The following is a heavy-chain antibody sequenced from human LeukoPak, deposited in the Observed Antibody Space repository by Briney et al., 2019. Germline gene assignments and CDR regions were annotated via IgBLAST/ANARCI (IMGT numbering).Heavy chain of an antibody. CDR2: ISGSGGGT. D-gene: IGHD6-19*01. V-gene: IGHV3-23*01. CDR3: AKDDHGGSGWRDYFDY. J-gene: IGHJ4*02. Sequence: GGSLRLSCAASGLTFSSYALNWVRQAPGKGLEWVSAISGSGGGTYYAASVKGRFTISRDNSKNTLYLQMNSLRAEDTAVYYCAKDDHGGSGWRDYFDYWGQGTLVTVSS. CDR1: GLTFSSYA.